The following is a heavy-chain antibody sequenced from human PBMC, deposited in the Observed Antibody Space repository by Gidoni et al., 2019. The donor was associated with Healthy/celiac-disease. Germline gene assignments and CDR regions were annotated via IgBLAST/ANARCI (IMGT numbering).Heavy chain of an antibody. D-gene: IGHD4-17*01. V-gene: IGHV1-69*06. J-gene: IGHJ4*02. CDR2: IIPIFGTE. CDR1: GGTFSSSA. Sequence: QVQLVPSGAEVKKPGAPVKVSCKASGGTFSSSAISWVRQAPGHGLEWVGGIIPIFGTENYAQKFQGRVTITADKSTSTAYMELSSLRSEDTAVYYCARGGFFDYGDLFPPDYWGQGTLVTVSS. CDR3: ARGGFFDYGDLFPPDY.